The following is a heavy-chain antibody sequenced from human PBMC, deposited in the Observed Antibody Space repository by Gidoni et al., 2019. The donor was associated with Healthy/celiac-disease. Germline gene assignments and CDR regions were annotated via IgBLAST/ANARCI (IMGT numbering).Heavy chain of an antibody. CDR1: GFTFSSYA. CDR2: ISYDGSNK. V-gene: IGHV3-30*01. J-gene: IGHJ4*02. CDR3: ARDWKQLATNGIFDY. D-gene: IGHD6-6*01. Sequence: QVQLVESGGGVVQPGRSLRLSCAASGFTFSSYAMHWVRQAPGKGLEWVAVISYDGSNKYYADSVKGRFTISRDNSKNTLYLQMNSLRAEDTAVYYCARDWKQLATNGIFDYWGQGTLVTVSS.